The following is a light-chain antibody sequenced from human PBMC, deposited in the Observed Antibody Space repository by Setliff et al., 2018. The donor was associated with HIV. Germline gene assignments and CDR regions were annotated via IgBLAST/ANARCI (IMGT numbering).Light chain of an antibody. J-gene: IGLJ1*01. Sequence: QSVLTQPASVSGSPGQAITISCTGTSSDVGGYNYVSWYQQHPGKAPKLMIFEVSNRPSGVSNRFSGSKSGNTASLTISGLQAEDEVDYYCGSYSSANTQIFGTGTKVTVL. CDR3: GSYSSANTQI. CDR2: EVS. V-gene: IGLV2-14*01. CDR1: SSDVGGYNY.